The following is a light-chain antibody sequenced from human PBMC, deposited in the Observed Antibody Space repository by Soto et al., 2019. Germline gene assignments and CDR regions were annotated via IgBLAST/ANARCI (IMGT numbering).Light chain of an antibody. V-gene: IGKV1-33*01. J-gene: IGKJ4*01. CDR1: QDISNY. CDR2: DAS. Sequence: DIQMTQSPSSLSASVGDRVTITCQASQDISNYLNWYQQKPGKAPKLLIYDASNLETGVPSRLSGSGSGTDFTFTISSMKNEDIETYYCQQYDNLTLTFGGGTKVDIK. CDR3: QQYDNLTLT.